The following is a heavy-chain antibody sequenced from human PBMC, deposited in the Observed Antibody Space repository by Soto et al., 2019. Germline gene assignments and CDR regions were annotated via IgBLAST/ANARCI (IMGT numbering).Heavy chain of an antibody. CDR3: ARDKTGTTAYAFDI. Sequence: ASVKVSCKASGGTFSSYAISWVRQAPGQGLEWMGGIIPIFGTANYAQKFQGRVTITADESTSTAYMELSSLRSEDTAVYYCARDKTGTTAYAFDIWGQGTMVTVSS. V-gene: IGHV1-69*13. D-gene: IGHD1-7*01. CDR1: GGTFSSYA. J-gene: IGHJ3*02. CDR2: IIPIFGTA.